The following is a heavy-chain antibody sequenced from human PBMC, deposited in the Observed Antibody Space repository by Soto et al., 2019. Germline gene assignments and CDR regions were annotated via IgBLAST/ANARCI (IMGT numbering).Heavy chain of an antibody. V-gene: IGHV1-69*08. D-gene: IGHD2-15*01. CDR3: ARDGGGNGDY. J-gene: IGHJ4*02. CDR2: IIPILGIA. CDR1: GGTFSSYT. Sequence: QVQLVQSGAEVKKPGSSVKVSCKASGGTFSSYTISWVRQAPGQGLEWMGRIIPILGIANYAQKFQGRVTMTAEKSTSTAYMELSSLRSEDTAVDSCARDGGGNGDYWGQGTLVTVSS.